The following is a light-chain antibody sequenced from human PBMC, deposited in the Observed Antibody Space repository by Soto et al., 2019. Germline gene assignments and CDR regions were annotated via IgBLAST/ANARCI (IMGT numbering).Light chain of an antibody. J-gene: IGLJ1*01. CDR3: QSFDSSVSGV. Sequence: QSVLTQPLSASGTPGQRVTISCSGSSSNIGSNTVNWYQQLPGTAPKLLMYSNHQRPSGVPDPFSGSKSGTSASLAITGLQAEDEAYYYCQSFDSSVSGVFGSGTKVTVL. CDR1: SSNIGSNT. V-gene: IGLV1-44*01. CDR2: SNH.